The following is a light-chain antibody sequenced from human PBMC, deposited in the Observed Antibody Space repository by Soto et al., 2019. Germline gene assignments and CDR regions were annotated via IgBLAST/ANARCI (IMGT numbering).Light chain of an antibody. CDR2: DAS. J-gene: IGKJ4*01. V-gene: IGKV3-11*01. Sequence: EIVLTQSPATLSLSPGERATLSGRASQSVSSYLAWYQQKPGQAPRLLIYDASNRATGIPARFSGSGSGTDFTLTISSLEPEDFAGYYCQQRSNWPLTFGGGTKVELK. CDR3: QQRSNWPLT. CDR1: QSVSSY.